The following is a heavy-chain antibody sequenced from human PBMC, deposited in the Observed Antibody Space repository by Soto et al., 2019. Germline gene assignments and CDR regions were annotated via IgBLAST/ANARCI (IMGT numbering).Heavy chain of an antibody. CDR2: INAGNGNT. CDR1: GYTFTSYA. CDR3: ARDRPPITIFGVVIQYNWFDP. Sequence: ASVKVSCKASGYTFTSYAMHWVRQAPGQRLEWMGWINAGNGNTKYSQKFQGRVTITRDTSASTAYMELSSLRSEDTAVYYCARDRPPITIFGVVIQYNWFDPWGQGTLVTVPQ. J-gene: IGHJ5*02. V-gene: IGHV1-3*01. D-gene: IGHD3-3*01.